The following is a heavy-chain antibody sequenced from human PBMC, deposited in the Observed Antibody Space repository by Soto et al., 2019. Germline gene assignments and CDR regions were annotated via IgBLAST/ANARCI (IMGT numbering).Heavy chain of an antibody. CDR3: ARVLDIVVVPAAISYYYGMDV. D-gene: IGHD2-2*03. CDR2: IIPIFGTA. CDR1: GGTFSSYA. Sequence: GASVKVSCKASGGTFSSYAISWVRQAPGQGLEWMGGIIPIFGTANYAQKFQGRVTITADESTSTAYMELSSLRSEDTAVYYCARVLDIVVVPAAISYYYGMDVWGQGTKVTVSS. V-gene: IGHV1-69*13. J-gene: IGHJ6*02.